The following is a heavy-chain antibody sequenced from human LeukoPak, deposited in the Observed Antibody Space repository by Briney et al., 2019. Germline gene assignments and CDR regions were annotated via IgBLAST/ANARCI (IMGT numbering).Heavy chain of an antibody. CDR2: ISSSSSTI. V-gene: IGHV3-48*01. CDR3: ARADYYDSSGPEAS. Sequence: GGSLRLSCAASGFTFSSYSVNWVRQAPGKGPEWVSYISSSSSTIYYADSVKGRFTISRDNAKNSLYLQMNSLRAEDTAVYYCARADYYDSSGPEASWGQGTLVTVSS. J-gene: IGHJ5*02. CDR1: GFTFSSYS. D-gene: IGHD3-22*01.